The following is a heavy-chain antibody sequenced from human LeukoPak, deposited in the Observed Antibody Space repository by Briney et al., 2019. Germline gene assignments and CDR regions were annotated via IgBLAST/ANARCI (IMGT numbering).Heavy chain of an antibody. J-gene: IGHJ3*02. V-gene: IGHV3-30*18. Sequence: GGSLRLSCAASGITFSSYDMHWVRQAPGKGLEWVAVISYDGSNKDYADSVKGRFTISRDNTKNTLFLQMNSLRAEDTAVYYCAKEVRGDAFDIWGQGTMVTVSS. D-gene: IGHD3-16*01. CDR1: GITFSSYD. CDR3: AKEVRGDAFDI. CDR2: ISYDGSNK.